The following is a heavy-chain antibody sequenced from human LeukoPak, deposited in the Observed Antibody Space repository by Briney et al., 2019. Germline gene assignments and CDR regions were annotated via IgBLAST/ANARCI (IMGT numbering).Heavy chain of an antibody. V-gene: IGHV3-23*01. Sequence: GGSLRLSCAASGFTFSSYAMSWVRQAPGKGLEWVSAISGSGDSTYYADSVKGRFTISRDNSKNTLYLQMNSLRAEDTAVYYCAKVENSGWTPFDYWGQGTLVTVSS. CDR3: AKVENSGWTPFDY. J-gene: IGHJ4*02. D-gene: IGHD6-19*01. CDR2: ISGSGDST. CDR1: GFTFSSYA.